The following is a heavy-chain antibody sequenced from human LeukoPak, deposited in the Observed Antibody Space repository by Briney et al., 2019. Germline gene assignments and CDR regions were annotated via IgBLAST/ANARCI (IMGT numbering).Heavy chain of an antibody. J-gene: IGHJ4*02. V-gene: IGHV3-33*06. CDR2: MWYDGSKD. D-gene: IGHD6-6*01. CDR3: AKDRETYEYTFDY. Sequence: GKSLRLSCAASGFSFSTYGIHWVRQAPGKGLEWMAVMWYDGSKDYYADSVKGRFTISRDTSKNTLYLQMNNLRAEDTAVYYCAKDRETYEYTFDYWGQGTLVTVSS. CDR1: GFSFSTYG.